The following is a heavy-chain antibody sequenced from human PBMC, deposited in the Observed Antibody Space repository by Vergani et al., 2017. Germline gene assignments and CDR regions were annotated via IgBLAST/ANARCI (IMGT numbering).Heavy chain of an antibody. CDR2: IYTSGST. J-gene: IGHJ5*02. CDR3: ARARFLEGWFDP. D-gene: IGHD3-3*01. Sequence: QVQLQESGPGLVKPSQTLSLTCTVSGGSISSGSYYWSWIRQPAGKGLEWIGRIYTSGSTNYNPSLKSRVTISVDTSKNQFSLKLSSGTAADTAVYYCARARFLEGWFDPWGQGTLVTVSS. CDR1: GGSISSGSYY. V-gene: IGHV4-61*02.